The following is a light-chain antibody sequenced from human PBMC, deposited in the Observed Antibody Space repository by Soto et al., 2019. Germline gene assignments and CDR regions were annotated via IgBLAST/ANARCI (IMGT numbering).Light chain of an antibody. Sequence: IVLTQSPATLSVSPGERATLSSSASQSIRSNLAWYQQKPRQAPRLLIYGASTRATGIPAGLSGSGSGTEFTPTISSLQSEDYAVYYRQQYNNWPPPFGQGTKVDIK. CDR2: GAS. V-gene: IGKV3-15*01. CDR3: QQYNNWPPP. CDR1: QSIRSN. J-gene: IGKJ1*01.